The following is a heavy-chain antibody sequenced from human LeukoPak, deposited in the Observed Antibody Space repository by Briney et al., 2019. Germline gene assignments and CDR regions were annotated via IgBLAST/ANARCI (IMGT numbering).Heavy chain of an antibody. CDR3: ARVREGYSYGLFEHNLDY. J-gene: IGHJ4*02. V-gene: IGHV3-11*01. Sequence: PGGSLRLSCAASGFTFSDYYMSWIRQAPGKGLEWVSYISSSGSTIYYADSVKGRFTISRDNAKNSLYLQMNSLRAEDTAVYYCARVREGYSYGLFEHNLDYWGQGTLVTVSS. CDR2: ISSSGSTI. D-gene: IGHD5-18*01. CDR1: GFTFSDYY.